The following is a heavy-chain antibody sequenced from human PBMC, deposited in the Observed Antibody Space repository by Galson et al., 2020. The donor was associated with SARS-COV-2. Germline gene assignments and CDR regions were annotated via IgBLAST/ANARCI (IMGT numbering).Heavy chain of an antibody. D-gene: IGHD2-8*01. V-gene: IGHV4-4*02. CDR1: GGSISNNDW. CDR3: ARDSGYCTDGVCYRYWYFDL. J-gene: IGHJ2*01. Sequence: SETLSLTCTVSGGSISNNDWWSWVRQPPGKGLEWIGEISQSVTTHYNPSLKSRVTISGDKAKNQISLKLSSVTAADTAVAYCARDSGYCTDGVCYRYWYFDLWGRGTLVTVSS. CDR2: ISQSVTT.